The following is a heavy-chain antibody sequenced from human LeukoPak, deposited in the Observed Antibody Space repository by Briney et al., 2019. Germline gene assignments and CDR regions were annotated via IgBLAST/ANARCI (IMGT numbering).Heavy chain of an antibody. D-gene: IGHD3-22*01. J-gene: IGHJ1*01. Sequence: GGSLRLSCAASGFSFSTSTMNWVRQAPGRGLEWVSSISSSGSSTYYADSVKGRFTISRDNAKNSLYLQMNSLRAEDTAVYYCATYSSLNRREFQFWGQGTLLTVSS. CDR2: ISSSGSST. CDR1: GFSFSTST. V-gene: IGHV3-21*01. CDR3: ATYSSLNRREFQF.